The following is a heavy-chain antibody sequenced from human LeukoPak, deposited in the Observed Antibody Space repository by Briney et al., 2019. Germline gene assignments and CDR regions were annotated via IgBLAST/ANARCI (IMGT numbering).Heavy chain of an antibody. CDR3: ARSPQTYDYVWGSYRSTNWFDP. CDR2: IYYSGST. D-gene: IGHD3-16*02. J-gene: IGHJ5*02. CDR1: GGSISRYY. Sequence: SETLSLTCTVSGGSISRYYWSWIRQPPGKGLEWIGYIYYSGSTDYNPSLKSRGTISVDTSKNQFSLKLSSVTAADTAVYYCARSPQTYDYVWGSYRSTNWFDPWGQGTLVTVSS. V-gene: IGHV4-59*01.